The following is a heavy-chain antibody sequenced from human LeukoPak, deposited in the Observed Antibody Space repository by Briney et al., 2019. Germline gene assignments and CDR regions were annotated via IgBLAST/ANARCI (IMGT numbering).Heavy chain of an antibody. D-gene: IGHD3-22*01. Sequence: SETLSLTCTVSGGSISSYYWSWIRQPAGKGLEWIGRIYTSGSTNYNPSLKSRVTISVDKSKNQFSLKLSSVTAADTAVYYCAREPMLEYYYDSSGSSDAFDIWGQGTMVTVSS. V-gene: IGHV4-4*07. CDR1: GGSISSYY. CDR3: AREPMLEYYYDSSGSSDAFDI. J-gene: IGHJ3*02. CDR2: IYTSGST.